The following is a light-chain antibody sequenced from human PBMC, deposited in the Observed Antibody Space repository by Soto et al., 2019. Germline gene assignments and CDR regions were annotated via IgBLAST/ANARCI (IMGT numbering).Light chain of an antibody. CDR3: QQYHNWPPRT. CDR2: GAS. J-gene: IGKJ1*01. CDR1: QIVATN. V-gene: IGKV3-15*01. Sequence: EIVMTQSPATLSVSPGERATLSCRASQIVATNLAWYQQKPGQAPRLLIYGASTRATGIPARFSGSGSGTELTLTISSLQSEDFAVYYCQQYHNWPPRTFGQGTKVDIK.